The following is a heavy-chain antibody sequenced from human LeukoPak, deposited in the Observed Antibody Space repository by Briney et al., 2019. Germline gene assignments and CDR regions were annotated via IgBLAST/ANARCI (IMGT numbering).Heavy chain of an antibody. V-gene: IGHV4-4*07. J-gene: IGHJ5*02. CDR1: GGSISSYY. CDR2: IYTSGST. CDR3: ARDVGVGYCSSTSCYFWFDP. Sequence: SETLSLTCTVSGGSISSYYWSWIRQPAGKGLEWIGRIYTSGSTNYNPSLKSRVTMSVDTSKNQFSLKLSSMTAADTAVYYCARDVGVGYCSSTSCYFWFDPWGQGTLVTVSS. D-gene: IGHD2-2*01.